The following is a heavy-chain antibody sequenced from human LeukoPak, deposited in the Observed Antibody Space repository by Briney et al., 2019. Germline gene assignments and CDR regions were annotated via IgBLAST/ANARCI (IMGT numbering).Heavy chain of an antibody. V-gene: IGHV3-23*01. Sequence: GGSLRLSCAAAGFTFSSYAMSWVRQAPGKGLEWVSAISGSGGSTYYADSVKGRFTISRDNSKNTLYLQMNSLRAEDTAVYYCAKGGSYGSGRGYFDYWGQGTLVTVSS. D-gene: IGHD3-10*01. CDR2: ISGSGGST. CDR1: GFTFSSYA. J-gene: IGHJ4*02. CDR3: AKGGSYGSGRGYFDY.